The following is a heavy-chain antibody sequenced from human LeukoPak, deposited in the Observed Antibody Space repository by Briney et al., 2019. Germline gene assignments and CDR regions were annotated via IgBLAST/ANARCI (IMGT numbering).Heavy chain of an antibody. J-gene: IGHJ4*02. V-gene: IGHV3-64D*06. Sequence: GGSLRLSCAASGFTFSTYAMHWVRQAPGKGLEYVSSINTNGGSAYYAGSVKGRFTISRDNSKNTLYLQMSSLRPEDTAVYYCVKDVSGSYSFDYWGQGTLVTVSS. CDR1: GFTFSTYA. D-gene: IGHD1-26*01. CDR3: VKDVSGSYSFDY. CDR2: INTNGGSA.